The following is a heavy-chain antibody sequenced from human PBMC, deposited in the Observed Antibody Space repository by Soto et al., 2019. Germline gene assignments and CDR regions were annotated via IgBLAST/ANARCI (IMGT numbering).Heavy chain of an antibody. D-gene: IGHD6-13*01. CDR1: GFPFSSYG. V-gene: IGHV3-33*01. CDR3: ARDLIIAAAGAGDY. CDR2: IWYDGSNK. J-gene: IGHJ4*02. Sequence: QVQLVESGGGVVQPGRSLRLSFEAPGFPFSSYGMHWVRKAPGKGLEWVAVIWYDGSNKYYADSVKGRFTISRDNSKNTLYLQMNSLRAEDTAVYYCARDLIIAAAGAGDYWGQGTLVTVSS.